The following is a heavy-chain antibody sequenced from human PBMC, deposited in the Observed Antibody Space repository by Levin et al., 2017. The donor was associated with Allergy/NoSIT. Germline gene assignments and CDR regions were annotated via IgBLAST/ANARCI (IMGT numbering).Heavy chain of an antibody. V-gene: IGHV1-46*01. CDR3: ANLWFGELDGG. J-gene: IGHJ4*02. CDR2: INPSGGST. D-gene: IGHD3-10*01. CDR1: GYTFTSYY. Sequence: GESLKISCKASGYTFTSYYMHWVRQAPGQGLEWMGIINPSGGSTSYAQKFQGRVTMTRDTSTSTVYMELSSLRSEDTAVYYCANLWFGELDGGWGQGTLVTVSS.